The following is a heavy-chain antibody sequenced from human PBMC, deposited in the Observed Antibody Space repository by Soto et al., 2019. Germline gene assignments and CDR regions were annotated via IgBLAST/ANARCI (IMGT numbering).Heavy chain of an antibody. J-gene: IGHJ5*02. V-gene: IGHV1-2*02. CDR3: ARGSSSLSVDFDP. CDR2: INPNNGGT. CDR1: GYTFTAYF. Sequence: ASVKVSCKASGYTFTAYFLHWARQAPGQGLEWMGWINPNNGGTNHAQKFQGRGTMTRDTSISTANMELSRLRSDDTAVYYCARGSSSLSVDFDPWGQGTLVTVP. D-gene: IGHD6-13*01.